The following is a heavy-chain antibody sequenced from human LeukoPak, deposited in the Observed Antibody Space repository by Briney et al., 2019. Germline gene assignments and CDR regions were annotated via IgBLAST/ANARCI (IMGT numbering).Heavy chain of an antibody. CDR2: ISYDGSNK. CDR3: AKGTRRITMVRGVIGYFDY. Sequence: GGSLRLSCAASGFTFSSYGMHWVRQAPGKGLEWVAVISYDGSNKYYADSVKGRFTISRDNSKNTPYLQMNSLRAEDTAVYYCAKGTRRITMVRGVIGYFDYWGQGTLVTVSS. CDR1: GFTFSSYG. J-gene: IGHJ4*02. V-gene: IGHV3-30*18. D-gene: IGHD3-10*01.